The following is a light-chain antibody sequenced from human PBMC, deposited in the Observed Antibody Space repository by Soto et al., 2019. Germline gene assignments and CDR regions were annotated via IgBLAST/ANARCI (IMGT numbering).Light chain of an antibody. Sequence: EIVLTQSPGTLSLSPGERATLSCRASQSVSNNYLAWYQQKPGQAPRLLISGASSRATGIPDRFNGSGSGTDFTLTISRLEPEDFAVYYCPQYCSSPLTFGGGTKVEIK. CDR2: GAS. CDR1: QSVSNNY. CDR3: PQYCSSPLT. J-gene: IGKJ4*01. V-gene: IGKV3-20*01.